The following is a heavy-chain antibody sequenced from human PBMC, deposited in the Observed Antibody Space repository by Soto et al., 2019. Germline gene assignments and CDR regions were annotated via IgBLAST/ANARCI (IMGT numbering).Heavy chain of an antibody. CDR3: ARGYHGYSEY. J-gene: IGHJ4*02. CDR2: IYYNGNT. V-gene: IGHV4-59*01. D-gene: IGHD1-26*01. Sequence: PSETLSLTCNVSGGSINSYYWNWIRQPPGKGLEWIAYIYYNGNTDSNPSLESRVTISLDTPKNQLSLKLSSVTAADTAVYYCARGYHGYSEYWGQGTLVTVSS. CDR1: GGSINSYY.